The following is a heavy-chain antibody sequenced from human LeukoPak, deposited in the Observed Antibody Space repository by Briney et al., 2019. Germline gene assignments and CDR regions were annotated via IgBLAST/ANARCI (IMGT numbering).Heavy chain of an antibody. D-gene: IGHD3-22*01. J-gene: IGHJ5*02. CDR3: AKESYYDSSSYLNWFDP. CDR2: FHYSGNT. Sequence: SETLSLTCTVSGGSISSYYWNWIRQPPGKGLEWIGYFHYSGNTKYNPSLKSRVTISVDTSKNQFSLKLSSVTAADTAIYYCAKESYYDSSSYLNWFDPWGQGTLVTVSS. V-gene: IGHV4-59*01. CDR1: GGSISSYY.